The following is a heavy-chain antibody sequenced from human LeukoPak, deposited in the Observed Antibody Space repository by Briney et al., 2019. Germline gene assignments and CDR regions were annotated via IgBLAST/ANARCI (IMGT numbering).Heavy chain of an antibody. V-gene: IGHV4-59*01. CDR1: GGSFSGYY. CDR2: IYYSGST. Sequence: SETLSLTCAVYGGSFSGYYWSWIRQPPGKGLEWIGYIYYSGSTNYNPSLKSRVTISVDTSKNQFSLKLSSVTAADTAVYYCARDRSYSGYDFWGQGTLVTVSS. D-gene: IGHD5-12*01. J-gene: IGHJ4*02. CDR3: ARDRSYSGYDF.